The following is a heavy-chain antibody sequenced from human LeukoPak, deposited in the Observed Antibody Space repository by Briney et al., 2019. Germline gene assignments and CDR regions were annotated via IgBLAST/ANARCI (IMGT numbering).Heavy chain of an antibody. CDR3: ARNTRITMIVDGWFDP. V-gene: IGHV1-2*02. D-gene: IGHD3-22*01. J-gene: IGHJ5*02. CDR1: GYTFTGYY. CDR2: INPNSGGT. Sequence: ASVKVSCKASGYTFTGYYMHWVRQAPGQGLEWMGWINPNSGGTNYAQKFQGRDTMTRDTSISTAYMELSRLRSDDTAVYYCARNTRITMIVDGWFDPWGQGTLVTVSS.